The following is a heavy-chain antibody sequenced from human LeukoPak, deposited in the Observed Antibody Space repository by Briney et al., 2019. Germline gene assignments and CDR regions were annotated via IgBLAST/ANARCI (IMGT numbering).Heavy chain of an antibody. CDR2: ISTDAGEA. CDR1: GFTFSNSG. Sequence: GGSLRLSCAASGFTFSNSGMSWVRQAPGKGLEWVSAISTDAGEAHYADSVKGRFTISRDNSKNTVSLQMSSLRAEDTALYYCAKGSGNGYGSGPFDYWGQGTLVTVSS. CDR3: AKGSGNGYGSGPFDY. J-gene: IGHJ4*02. V-gene: IGHV3-23*01. D-gene: IGHD3-10*01.